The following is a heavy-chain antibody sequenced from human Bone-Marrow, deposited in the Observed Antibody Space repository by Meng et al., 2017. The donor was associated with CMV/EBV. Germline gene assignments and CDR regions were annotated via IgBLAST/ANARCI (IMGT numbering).Heavy chain of an antibody. CDR2: IYLHDDK. CDR1: GFSLSTSGVG. D-gene: IGHD3-22*01. V-gene: IGHV2-5*01. J-gene: IGHJ3*02. Sequence: SGPTLVKHTQTLTLTCTFSGFSLSTSGVGVGWIRQPPGKALEWLALIYLHDDKRYSPSLKSRLTITKDTSKTQVVLTMTNRDPVDTATYYCAHRGRGYYRDAFDIWGQGTMVTVSS. CDR3: AHRGRGYYRDAFDI.